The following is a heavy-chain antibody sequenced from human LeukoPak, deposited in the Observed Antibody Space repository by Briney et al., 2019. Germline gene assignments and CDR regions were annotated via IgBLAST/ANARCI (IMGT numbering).Heavy chain of an antibody. CDR1: GGTFSSYA. V-gene: IGHV1-69*05. CDR3: ALSGSYYRGSDY. D-gene: IGHD1-26*01. Sequence: SVKVSCKASGGTFSSYAISWVRQAPGQGLEWMGGIIPIFGTANYAQKFQGRVTITTAESTSTAYMELSSLRSEDTAVYYCALSGSYYRGSDYWGQGTLVTVSS. J-gene: IGHJ4*02. CDR2: IIPIFGTA.